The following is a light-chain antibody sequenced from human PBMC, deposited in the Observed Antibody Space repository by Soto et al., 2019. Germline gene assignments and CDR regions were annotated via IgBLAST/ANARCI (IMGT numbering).Light chain of an antibody. J-gene: IGLJ1*01. CDR3: QSYDSTLSALYA. V-gene: IGLV1-40*01. CDR2: GNS. CDR1: SSNIGAGYD. Sequence: QTVVTQPPSVSGAPGQRVTISCTGSSSNIGAGYDVHWYQQLPGTAPKLLIYGNSNRPSGVPDRFSGSKSGTSASLAITGLQAEDEADYYCQSYDSTLSALYAFGTGTQLTVL.